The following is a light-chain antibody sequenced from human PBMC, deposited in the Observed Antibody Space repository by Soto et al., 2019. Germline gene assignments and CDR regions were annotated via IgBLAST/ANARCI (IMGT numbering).Light chain of an antibody. V-gene: IGKV1-5*01. CDR2: DAS. J-gene: IGKJ2*01. CDR3: QQYKNYSPST. CDR1: QNIGNL. Sequence: DIEMTQSPSTLSASVGDRVTVTCRASQNIGNLLAWYQQKPGKAPNLLISDASNLEIGVPSRLSGSGSETEFTLTITSLQPEDFATYYCQQYKNYSPSTFGQGTKLDI.